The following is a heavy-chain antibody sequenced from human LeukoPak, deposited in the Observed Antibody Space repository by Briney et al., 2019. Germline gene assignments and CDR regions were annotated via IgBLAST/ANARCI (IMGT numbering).Heavy chain of an antibody. Sequence: PGGSLRLSCAASGFTFSSYSMNWVRQAPGKGLEWVAYISSSSSTIYYADSVKGRFTISRDNAKNSLYLQMNSLRAEDTAVYYCARALGVYCGSTGCFTVGTWGHFYYMDVWGKGTTVTVSS. D-gene: IGHD2-2*02. CDR1: GFTFSSYS. J-gene: IGHJ6*03. CDR2: ISSSSSTI. V-gene: IGHV3-48*01. CDR3: ARALGVYCGSTGCFTVGTWGHFYYMDV.